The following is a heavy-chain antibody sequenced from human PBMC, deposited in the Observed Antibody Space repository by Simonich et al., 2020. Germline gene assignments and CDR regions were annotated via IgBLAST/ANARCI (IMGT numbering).Heavy chain of an antibody. CDR3: ARARYCSSTSCYNWFDP. V-gene: IGHV1-8*03. CDR1: GYTFTSYD. CDR2: MNPNRCNT. J-gene: IGHJ5*02. D-gene: IGHD2-2*01. Sequence: QVQLVQSGAEVKKPGASVKVSCKASGYTFTSYDINWVRQATGQGLEWMGWMNPNRCNTGYAQKFQGRVTITRNTSISTAYMELSSLRSEDTAVYYCARARYCSSTSCYNWFDPWGQGTLVTVSS.